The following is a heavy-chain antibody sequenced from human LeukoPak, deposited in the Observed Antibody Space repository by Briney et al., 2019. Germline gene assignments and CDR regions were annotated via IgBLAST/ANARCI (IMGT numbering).Heavy chain of an antibody. CDR3: ARDLDSSSSQEPFDY. J-gene: IGHJ4*02. CDR2: ISSSSSYI. CDR1: GFTFSSYS. D-gene: IGHD6-6*01. V-gene: IGHV3-21*01. Sequence: PGGSLRLSCAASGFTFSSYSMNWVRQAPGKGLEWVSSISSSSSYIYYADSVKGRFTISRDNAKNSLYLQMNSLRAEDTAVYYCARDLDSSSSQEPFDYWGQGTLVTVSS.